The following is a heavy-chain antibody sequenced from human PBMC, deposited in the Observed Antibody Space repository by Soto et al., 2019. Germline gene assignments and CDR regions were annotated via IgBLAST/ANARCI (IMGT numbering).Heavy chain of an antibody. CDR3: ARESSNESNVGYFDL. CDR2: MYHTGIT. Sequence: QVQLQESGPGLVKPSGTLSLTCAVSRGSISSSNWWSWVRQSPGKGLEWIGEMYHTGITNYSPSLKSRVTMSVDKSKNQFSLKLSSVTAADTAVYYCARESSNESNVGYFDLWGRGTLVSVSS. CDR1: RGSISSSNW. V-gene: IGHV4-4*02. D-gene: IGHD2-21*01. J-gene: IGHJ2*01.